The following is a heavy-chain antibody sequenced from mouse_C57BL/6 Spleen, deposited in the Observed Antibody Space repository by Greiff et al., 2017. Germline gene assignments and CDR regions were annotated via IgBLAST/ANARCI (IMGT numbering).Heavy chain of an antibody. CDR3: ARGGYYGSSPWWYFDV. CDR1: GYTFTSYG. Sequence: VQLQQSGAELARPGASVKLSCKASGYTFTSYGISWVKQRTGQGLEWIGEIYPRSGNTYYNEKFKGKATLTADKSSSTAYMELRSLTSEDSAVYFCARGGYYGSSPWWYFDVWGTGTTVTVSS. V-gene: IGHV1-81*01. J-gene: IGHJ1*03. CDR2: IYPRSGNT. D-gene: IGHD1-1*01.